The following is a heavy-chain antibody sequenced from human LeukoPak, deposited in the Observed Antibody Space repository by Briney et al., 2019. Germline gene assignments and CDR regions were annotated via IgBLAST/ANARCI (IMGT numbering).Heavy chain of an antibody. Sequence: GASVKVSCKAFGCTFTSYYVHWVRQAPGQGLEWMGVISPIGGSVTYAQKFQGRVTMTRDTSTSTVYMELSSLRSEDTAMYYCVRDREAPGYYMDVWGKGTTVTVSS. V-gene: IGHV1-46*01. CDR1: GCTFTSYY. CDR3: VRDREAPGYYMDV. CDR2: ISPIGGSV. J-gene: IGHJ6*03.